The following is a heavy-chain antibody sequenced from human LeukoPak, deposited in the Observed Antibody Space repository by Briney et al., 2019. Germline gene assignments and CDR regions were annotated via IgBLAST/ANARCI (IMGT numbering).Heavy chain of an antibody. J-gene: IGHJ6*02. Sequence: GGSLRLSCAASGFTFSSYGIHWVRQAPGKGLEWVALISYDGSNKYYVDSVKGRFTISRDNSKNTLYLQMNSLRAEDTAVYYCAKRSGFGELSDPYYYYGMDVWGQGTTVTVSS. V-gene: IGHV3-30*18. CDR3: AKRSGFGELSDPYYYYGMDV. CDR2: ISYDGSNK. CDR1: GFTFSSYG. D-gene: IGHD3-10*01.